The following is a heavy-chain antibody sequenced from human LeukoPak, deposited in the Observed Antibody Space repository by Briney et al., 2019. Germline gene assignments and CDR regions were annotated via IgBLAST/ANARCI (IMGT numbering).Heavy chain of an antibody. CDR1: GYSISSGYY. CDR3: ARVIAAAGTNWFDP. J-gene: IGHJ5*02. D-gene: IGHD6-13*01. Sequence: SETLSLTCTVSGYSISSGYYWGWIRQPPGKGLEWIGSIYHSGSTYYSPSLKSRVTISLDTSRNQFSLKLSSVTAADTAVYYCARVIAAAGTNWFDPWGQGTLVTVSS. V-gene: IGHV4-38-2*02. CDR2: IYHSGST.